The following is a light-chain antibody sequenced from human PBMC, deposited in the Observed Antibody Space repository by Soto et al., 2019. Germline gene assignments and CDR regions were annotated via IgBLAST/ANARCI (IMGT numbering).Light chain of an antibody. CDR1: QDISSY. Sequence: DILLTQSPSFLSSSVGDRVTITCRTSQDISSYLAWYQQKPGKAPQLLISAASTLQTGVPSRFSGSGSGTEFTLTISSLQPEDFATYYCQQLKSYPLSFGGGTKVEI. V-gene: IGKV1-9*01. J-gene: IGKJ4*01. CDR2: AAS. CDR3: QQLKSYPLS.